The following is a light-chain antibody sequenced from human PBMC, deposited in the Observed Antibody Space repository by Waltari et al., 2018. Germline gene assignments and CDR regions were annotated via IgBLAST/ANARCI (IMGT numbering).Light chain of an antibody. CDR3: AAWDDSLSVTYV. J-gene: IGLJ1*01. Sequence: QSVLTQPHSTSGTPGQTVTISCSGTNSNIGRNYVLWYQHLPGTAPKLLIYRDNQRPSGVPDRFSASKSGTSAALAIRGLRSEDEADYYCAAWDDSLSVTYVFGSGTRVTV. CDR1: NSNIGRNY. V-gene: IGLV1-47*01. CDR2: RDN.